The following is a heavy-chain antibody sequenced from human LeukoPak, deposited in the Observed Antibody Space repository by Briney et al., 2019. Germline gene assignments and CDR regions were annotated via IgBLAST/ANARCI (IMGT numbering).Heavy chain of an antibody. D-gene: IGHD4-23*01. CDR3: AKDWSYGGNSWKYFGS. CDR1: GFTFDDYA. V-gene: IGHV3-9*01. J-gene: IGHJ4*02. CDR2: ISWRSDSV. Sequence: PGGSLRLSCAAAGFTFDDYAMRWVRQAPGEGREWVSGISWRSDSVYYADSVKGRFTISRDNAKSSLYLQMNSPRADDTALYYCAKDWSYGGNSWKYFGSWGQGILVTVSS.